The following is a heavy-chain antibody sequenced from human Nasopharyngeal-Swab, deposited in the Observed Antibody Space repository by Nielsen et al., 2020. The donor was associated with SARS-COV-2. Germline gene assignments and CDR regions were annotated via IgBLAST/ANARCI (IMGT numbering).Heavy chain of an antibody. J-gene: IGHJ3*02. Sequence: ASVKVSCKVSGYTLTGLHIHWVRQAPGKGLEWMGTVIPEDGETIYAQNFQGRVTMTEDTSTYTAYLELSSLRSEDTAVYYCASEGSGVFGVVIYAFDIWGPGTLVTVSS. CDR2: VIPEDGET. CDR3: ASEGSGVFGVVIYAFDI. D-gene: IGHD3-3*01. CDR1: GYTLTGLH. V-gene: IGHV1-24*01.